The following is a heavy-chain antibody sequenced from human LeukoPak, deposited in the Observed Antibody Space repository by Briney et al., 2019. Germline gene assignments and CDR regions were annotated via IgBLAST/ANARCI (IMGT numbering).Heavy chain of an antibody. J-gene: IGHJ4*02. V-gene: IGHV1-8*01. CDR3: ARASVTIFGLVIIKGARDY. CDR1: GYTFTSYD. CDR2: MNPNSGNT. Sequence: SVKVSCKASGYTFTSYDIDWVRQATGQGLEWMGWMNPNSGNTGYAQKFQGRVTMTRNTSISTAYMELSSLRSEDTGVYYCARASVTIFGLVIIKGARDYWGQGALVTVAS. D-gene: IGHD3-9*01.